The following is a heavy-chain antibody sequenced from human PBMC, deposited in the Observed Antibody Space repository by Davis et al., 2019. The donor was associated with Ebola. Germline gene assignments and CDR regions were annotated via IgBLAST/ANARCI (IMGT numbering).Heavy chain of an antibody. CDR1: GYTFTGHY. V-gene: IGHV1-2*02. CDR3: ARGVSDFWSGYYGPPTAY. Sequence: ASVKVSCKASGYTFTGHYIHWVRQAPGQGPEWMGWINPNSGGTNYAQKFQGRVTMTRDTSITTAYMELNRLKSDDTALYYCARGVSDFWSGYYGPPTAYWGQGTLVTVSS. J-gene: IGHJ4*02. D-gene: IGHD3-3*01. CDR2: INPNSGGT.